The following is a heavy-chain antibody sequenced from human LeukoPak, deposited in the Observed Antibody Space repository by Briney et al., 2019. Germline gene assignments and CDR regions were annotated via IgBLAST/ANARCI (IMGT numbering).Heavy chain of an antibody. V-gene: IGHV1-46*01. Sequence: GASVKVSCRASGYTFTDYYIHWVRQAPGQGLEWMGIINPSGGSTSYAQKFQGRVTMTRDTSTSTVYMELSSLRSEDTAVYYCARDGSGWYEEAWGQGTLVTVSS. J-gene: IGHJ5*02. CDR3: ARDGSGWYEEA. D-gene: IGHD6-19*01. CDR1: GYTFTDYY. CDR2: INPSGGST.